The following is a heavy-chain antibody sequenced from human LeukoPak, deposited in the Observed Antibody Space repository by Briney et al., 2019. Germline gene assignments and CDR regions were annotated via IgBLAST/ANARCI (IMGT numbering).Heavy chain of an antibody. CDR2: IYSGGST. V-gene: IGHV3-53*01. Sequence: GGSLRLSCAASGFTVSRNYMSWVRQAPGKGLEWVSVIYSGGSTYYGDSVKGRITISRDNSKNTLYLQMNSLRAEDTAVYYCARDSGYDLRPTLDYWGQGTLVTVSS. CDR1: GFTVSRNY. D-gene: IGHD5-12*01. CDR3: ARDSGYDLRPTLDY. J-gene: IGHJ4*02.